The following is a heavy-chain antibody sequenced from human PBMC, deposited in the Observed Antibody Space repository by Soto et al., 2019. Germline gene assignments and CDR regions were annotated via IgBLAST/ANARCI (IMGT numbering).Heavy chain of an antibody. D-gene: IGHD1-1*01. Sequence: QVHLVQSGAEVKKPGASVKVSCKASGYTFTSYGITWVRQAPGQGLGWMGWISAHNGNTDYAQKLQGRVIVTRDTSTSTAYMELRSRGSDDTAVYYCARGRYGDYWGQGALVTVSS. CDR1: GYTFTSYG. CDR2: ISAHNGNT. J-gene: IGHJ4*02. V-gene: IGHV1-18*01. CDR3: ARGRYGDY.